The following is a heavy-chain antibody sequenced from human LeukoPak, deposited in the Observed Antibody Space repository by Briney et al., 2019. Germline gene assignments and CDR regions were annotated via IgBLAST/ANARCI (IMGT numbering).Heavy chain of an antibody. CDR2: IYTSEST. CDR1: GGSISSYY. CDR3: ARVRADDFWSGYAYYYYYYYMDV. D-gene: IGHD3-3*01. J-gene: IGHJ6*03. Sequence: SETLSLTCTVSGGSISSYYWSWIRQPARKGLDWMGRIYTSESTNYNPSLKSRVTMSVDTSTKQFSLQLRSVTAAATAVYYCARVRADDFWSGYAYYYYYYYMDVWGKGTTVTVSS. V-gene: IGHV4-4*07.